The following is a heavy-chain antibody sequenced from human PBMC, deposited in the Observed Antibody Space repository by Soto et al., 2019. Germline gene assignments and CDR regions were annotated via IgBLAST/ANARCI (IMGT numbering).Heavy chain of an antibody. Sequence: TWTVSWGSISSGGCRCICIRKHPGKGLEWIGYIYYSGSTYYNPSLKSRVTISVDTSKNQFSLKLSSVTAADTAVYYCARGQCSSTSCYPVTNWGQGTLVTVSS. V-gene: IGHV4-31*02. CDR3: ARGQCSSTSCYPVTN. J-gene: IGHJ4*02. D-gene: IGHD2-2*01. CDR1: WGSISSGGCR. CDR2: IYYSGST.